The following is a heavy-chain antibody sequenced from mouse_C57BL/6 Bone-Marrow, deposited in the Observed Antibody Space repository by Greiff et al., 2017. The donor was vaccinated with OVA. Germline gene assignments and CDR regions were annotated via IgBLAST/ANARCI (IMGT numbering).Heavy chain of an antibody. CDR1: GYTFTDYY. D-gene: IGHD1-1*01. J-gene: IGHJ4*01. CDR2: IYPGSGNT. Sequence: VQRVESGAELVRPGASVKLSCKASGYTFTDYYINWVKQRPGQGLEWIARIYPGSGNTYYNEKFKGKATLTAEKSSSTAYMQLSSLTSEDYAVYFCARADYYGSIYDAMDYWGQGTSVTVSS. CDR3: ARADYYGSIYDAMDY. V-gene: IGHV1-76*01.